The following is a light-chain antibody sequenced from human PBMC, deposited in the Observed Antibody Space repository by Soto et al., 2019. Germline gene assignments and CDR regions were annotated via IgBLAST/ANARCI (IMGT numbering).Light chain of an antibody. Sequence: EIGLTQSPGTLSLSPGARATLSCRASQSVARNLLAWFQQRPGQPPRLLIYDAIGRATGIPDRFSGSGSATDFTLTITRLEPEAFAVDYCHQYASSPLTFGQGTKLEIK. CDR2: DAI. J-gene: IGKJ2*01. V-gene: IGKV3-20*01. CDR1: QSVARNL. CDR3: HQYASSPLT.